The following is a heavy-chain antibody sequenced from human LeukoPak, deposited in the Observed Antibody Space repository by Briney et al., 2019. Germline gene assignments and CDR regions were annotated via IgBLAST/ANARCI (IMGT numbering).Heavy chain of an antibody. CDR2: ISSSSSSYI. CDR1: GFTFSSYS. D-gene: IGHD3-10*01. J-gene: IGHJ4*02. Sequence: GGSLRLSCAASGFTFSSYSMNWVRQAPGKGLEWVSSISSSSSSYIYYADSVKGRFTISRDNAKNSLYLQMNILRAEDTAEYYCARGRDGSADFDYWGQGTLVTVSS. V-gene: IGHV3-21*01. CDR3: ARGRDGSADFDY.